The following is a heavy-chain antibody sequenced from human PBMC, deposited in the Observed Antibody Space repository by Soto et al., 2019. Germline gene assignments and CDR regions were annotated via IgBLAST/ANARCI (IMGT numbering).Heavy chain of an antibody. CDR2: INHSGST. Sequence: SETLSLTCAVYGGSFSGYYWSWIRQPPGKGLEWIGEINHSGSTNYNPSLKSRVTISVDTSKNQFSLKLSSVTAADTAVYYCARSPRVSSTKRRFDYWGQGTLVTVSS. CDR3: ARSPRVSSTKRRFDY. V-gene: IGHV4-34*01. D-gene: IGHD2-2*01. CDR1: GGSFSGYY. J-gene: IGHJ4*02.